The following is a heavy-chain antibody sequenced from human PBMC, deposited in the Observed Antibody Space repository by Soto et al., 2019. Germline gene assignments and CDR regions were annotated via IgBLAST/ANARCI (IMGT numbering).Heavy chain of an antibody. CDR1: GYTFTSYG. V-gene: IGHV1-18*01. Sequence: QVQLVQSGAEVKKPGASVKVSCKASGYTFTSYGISWVRQAPGQGLEWMGWISAYNGNTNSAQKLQGRVTMTTDTSTSTDYMERRSLRSDATAVYYCARDPRTYGEGGHFDFWGQGTLVTVSS. D-gene: IGHD3-10*01. J-gene: IGHJ4*02. CDR2: ISAYNGNT. CDR3: ARDPRTYGEGGHFDF.